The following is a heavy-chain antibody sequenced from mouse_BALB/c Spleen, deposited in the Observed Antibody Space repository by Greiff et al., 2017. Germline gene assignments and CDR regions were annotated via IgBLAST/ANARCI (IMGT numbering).Heavy chain of an antibody. CDR2: INPYNDGT. J-gene: IGHJ4*01. Sequence: EVKVVESGPELVKPGASVKMSCKASGYTFTSYVMHWVKQKPGQGLEWIGYINPYNDGTKYNEKFKGKATLTSDKSSSTAYMELSSLTSEDSAVYYCARSRYAMDYWGQGTSVTVSS. V-gene: IGHV1-14*01. CDR1: GYTFTSYV. CDR3: ARSRYAMDY.